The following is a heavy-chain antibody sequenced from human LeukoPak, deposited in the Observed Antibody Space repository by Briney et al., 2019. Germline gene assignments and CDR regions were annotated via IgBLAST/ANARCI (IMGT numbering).Heavy chain of an antibody. Sequence: SETLSLTCTVSGYSISSGYYWGWIRQPPGKGLEWIGSIYHSGSTYYNPSLKSRVTISVDTSKNQFSLKLSSVTAADTAVYYCAKNYYDSSGYGNWGQGTLVTVSS. CDR1: GYSISSGYY. J-gene: IGHJ4*02. V-gene: IGHV4-38-2*02. CDR2: IYHSGST. CDR3: AKNYYDSSGYGN. D-gene: IGHD3-22*01.